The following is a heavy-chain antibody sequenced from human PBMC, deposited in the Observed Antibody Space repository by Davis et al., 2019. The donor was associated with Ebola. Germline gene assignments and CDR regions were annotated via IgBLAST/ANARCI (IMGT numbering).Heavy chain of an antibody. Sequence: PGGSLRLSCSASGFTFSSYAMHWVRQAPGKGLEYVSAISSNGGSTYYADSVKGRFTISRDNSKNTLYLQMSSLRAEDTAVYYCVKSAGGSLLWYYYYMDVWGKGTTVTVSS. J-gene: IGHJ6*03. V-gene: IGHV3-64D*06. D-gene: IGHD1-26*01. CDR3: VKSAGGSLLWYYYYMDV. CDR2: ISSNGGST. CDR1: GFTFSSYA.